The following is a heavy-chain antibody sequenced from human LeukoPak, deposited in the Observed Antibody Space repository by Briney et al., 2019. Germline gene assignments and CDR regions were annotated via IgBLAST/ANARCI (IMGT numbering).Heavy chain of an antibody. D-gene: IGHD1-1*01. CDR1: GYTFTSFG. V-gene: IGHV1-18*01. Sequence: ASVKVSCKASGYTFTSFGISWVRQAPGQGLEWMGWISAYNGNTNYAQKLQGRVTMTTDTSTSTAYMELRSLRSDDTAVYYCARAPRTNNWFDPWGQGTLVTVSS. CDR2: ISAYNGNT. CDR3: ARAPRTNNWFDP. J-gene: IGHJ5*02.